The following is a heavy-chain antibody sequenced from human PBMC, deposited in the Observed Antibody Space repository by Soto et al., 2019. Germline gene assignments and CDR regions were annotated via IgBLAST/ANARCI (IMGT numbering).Heavy chain of an antibody. CDR3: AKDRPLRYSSGWPGVFDY. CDR1: GFTFSSYA. V-gene: IGHV3-23*01. J-gene: IGHJ4*02. D-gene: IGHD6-19*01. Sequence: GGSLRLSCAASGFTFSSYAMSWVRQAPGKGLEWVSAISGSGGSTYYADSVKGRFTISRDNSKNTLYLQMNSLRAEDTAVYYCAKDRPLRYSSGWPGVFDYWGQGTLVTVSS. CDR2: ISGSGGST.